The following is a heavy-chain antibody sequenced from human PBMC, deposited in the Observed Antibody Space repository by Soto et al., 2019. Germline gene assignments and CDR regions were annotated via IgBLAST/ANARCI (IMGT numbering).Heavy chain of an antibody. CDR1: GFTFSNYA. CDR3: AKHRAYYYDSGDYYSAFDY. D-gene: IGHD3-22*01. CDR2: ISGSDGNT. V-gene: IGHV3-23*01. J-gene: IGHJ4*02. Sequence: GGSLRLSCAASGFTFSNYAMNWVRQAPGKGLEWVSTISGSDGNTYSADSVKGRFTISRDNSKNTLYLQMNSLRADDTAIYYCAKHRAYYYDSGDYYSAFDYWGQGTLVTVSS.